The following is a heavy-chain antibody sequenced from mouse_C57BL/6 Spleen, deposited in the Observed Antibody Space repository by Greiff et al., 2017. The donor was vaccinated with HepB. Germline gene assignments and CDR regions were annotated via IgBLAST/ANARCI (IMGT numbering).Heavy chain of an antibody. Sequence: VQLQESGPGLVAPSQSLSITCTVSGFSLTSYGVSWVRQPPGKGLEWLGVIWGDGSTNYHSALISSLSINKDNSKSQVFLTLNSLQTDDTATYYCAHYDYVEGAMDDWGQGTSVTVSS. J-gene: IGHJ4*01. CDR1: GFSLTSYG. CDR3: AHYDYVEGAMDD. V-gene: IGHV2-3*01. CDR2: IWGDGST. D-gene: IGHD2-4*01.